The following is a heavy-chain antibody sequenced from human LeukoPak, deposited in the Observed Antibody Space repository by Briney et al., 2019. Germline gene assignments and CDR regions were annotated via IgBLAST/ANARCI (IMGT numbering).Heavy chain of an antibody. Sequence: ASVKVSCKASGYTFTSYYMHWVRQAPGQGLEWMGIINPSGGSTSYAQKFQGRVTMTRDTSTSTVYMELSSLRSEDTAVYYCARDGTGTTGVSPLGKGYYYYYYMDVWGKGTTVTISS. V-gene: IGHV1-46*01. CDR3: ARDGTGTTGVSPLGKGYYYYYYMDV. CDR1: GYTFTSYY. J-gene: IGHJ6*03. CDR2: INPSGGST. D-gene: IGHD1-1*01.